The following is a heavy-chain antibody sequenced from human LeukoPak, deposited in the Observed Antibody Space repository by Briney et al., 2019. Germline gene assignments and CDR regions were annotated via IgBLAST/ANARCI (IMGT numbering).Heavy chain of an antibody. Sequence: SQTLSLTCAISGDSVSSNSAAWNWIRQSPSRGLEWLGRTYYRSKWYNDYAVSVKSRITINPDTSKNQFSLQLNSVTPEDAAVYYCARAIAVAGTSYYGMDVWGQGTTVTVSS. D-gene: IGHD6-19*01. CDR1: GDSVSSNSAA. J-gene: IGHJ6*02. CDR2: TYYRSKWYN. CDR3: ARAIAVAGTSYYGMDV. V-gene: IGHV6-1*01.